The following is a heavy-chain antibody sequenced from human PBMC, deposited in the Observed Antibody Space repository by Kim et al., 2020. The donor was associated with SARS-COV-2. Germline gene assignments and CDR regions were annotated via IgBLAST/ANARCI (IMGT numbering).Heavy chain of an antibody. Sequence: GESLKISCKGSGYNFAKNWIAWVRQMPGKGLEWMGIIYPGDSDTIYSPSFEGQVTISADKSISIAYLQWSSLKASDTAIYFCARRQYNWNDGDYFDYWGQ. J-gene: IGHJ4*02. V-gene: IGHV5-51*01. CDR2: IYPGDSDT. D-gene: IGHD1-1*01. CDR3: ARRQYNWNDGDYFDY. CDR1: GYNFAKNW.